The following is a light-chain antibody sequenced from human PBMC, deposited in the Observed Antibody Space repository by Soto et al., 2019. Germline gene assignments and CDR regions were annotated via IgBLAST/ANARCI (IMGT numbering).Light chain of an antibody. Sequence: EIVLTQSPGTLSLSPGERATLSCRASQSVSSSYLAWYQQKPGQAPRLLIYGAFNRATGIPDRFSGSGSGTDFTLTFSRLEPEDFAVYYCQQYNNWPRTFGQGTKVDI. CDR1: QSVSSSY. CDR2: GAF. J-gene: IGKJ1*01. CDR3: QQYNNWPRT. V-gene: IGKV3-20*01.